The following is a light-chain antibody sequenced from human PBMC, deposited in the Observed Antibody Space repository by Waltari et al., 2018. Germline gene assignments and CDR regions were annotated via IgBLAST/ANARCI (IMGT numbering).Light chain of an antibody. J-gene: IGKJ3*01. CDR1: QRVSSSY. Sequence: EIVLTQSPGTPSLSPGERATLSCRASQRVSSSYLAWYQQKPGQAPRLLIYGASSRATGIPDRFSGSGSGTDFTLTISRLEPEDFAVYYCQHYGSSPGFTFGPGTKVDIK. CDR3: QHYGSSPGFT. CDR2: GAS. V-gene: IGKV3-20*01.